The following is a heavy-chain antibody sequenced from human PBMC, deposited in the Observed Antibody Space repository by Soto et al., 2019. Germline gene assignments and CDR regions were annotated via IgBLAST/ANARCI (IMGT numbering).Heavy chain of an antibody. V-gene: IGHV3-23*01. CDR1: GFTFSSYA. J-gene: IGHJ4*02. CDR3: ARRSWRGRADY. Sequence: GGSLILSCAATGFTFSSYAMSWVRQAPGKGLEWVSGIGGSGGDTYYADSVKGRFTVSRDNAENTLYLQLNSLRVEDTAIYYCARRSWRGRADYWGQGILVTVSS. D-gene: IGHD3-10*01. CDR2: IGGSGGDT.